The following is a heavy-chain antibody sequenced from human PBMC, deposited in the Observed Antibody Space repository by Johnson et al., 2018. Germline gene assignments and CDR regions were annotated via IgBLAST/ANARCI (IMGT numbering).Heavy chain of an antibody. J-gene: IGHJ3*02. CDR1: GFTFSSYA. Sequence: QVQLVESGGGVVQPGRSLRLSCAASGFTFSSYAMHWVRQAPGKGLEWVALISFDGSNRYYADSVKGRFTISRDNSKNTLYLQMNSLRAEETAVYYCGRGGQGAFDIWGQGTMVTVSS. CDR2: ISFDGSNR. V-gene: IGHV3-30-3*01. CDR3: GRGGQGAFDI.